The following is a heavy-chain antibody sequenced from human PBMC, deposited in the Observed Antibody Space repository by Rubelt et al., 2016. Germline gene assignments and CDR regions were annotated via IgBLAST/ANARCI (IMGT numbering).Heavy chain of an antibody. CDR3: ARDNVWRARPYCIEY. V-gene: IGHV4-59*12. CDR2: IYYSGNT. D-gene: IGHD2-8*02. J-gene: IGHJ4*02. Sequence: QVQLQASGPGLVKPSETLSLTCTVSGVSISTYYWSWIRQPPGKGLEWIGNIYYSGNTNYNPSLKSRVTISVDTSKNQFSRKLSSVTAADTAVYYCARDNVWRARPYCIEYWGQGTQVTVSS. CDR1: GVSISTYY.